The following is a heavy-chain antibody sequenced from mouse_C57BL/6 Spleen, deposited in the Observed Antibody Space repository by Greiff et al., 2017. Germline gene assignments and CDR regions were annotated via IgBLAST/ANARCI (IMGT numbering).Heavy chain of an antibody. Sequence: VQLQQSGAELVMPGASVKLSCKASGYTFTSYWMHWVKQRPGQGLEWIGEIDPSDSYTNYNQKFKGKSTLTVDKSSSTAYMQLSSLTSEDSAVYYCASWGGNYFDYWGQGTTLTVSS. J-gene: IGHJ2*01. CDR1: GYTFTSYW. CDR2: IDPSDSYT. CDR3: ASWGGNYFDY. V-gene: IGHV1-69*01.